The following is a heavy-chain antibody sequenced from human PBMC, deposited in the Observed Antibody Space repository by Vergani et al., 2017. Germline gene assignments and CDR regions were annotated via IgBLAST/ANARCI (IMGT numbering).Heavy chain of an antibody. CDR1: GGTFSSYA. V-gene: IGHV1-69*01. CDR2: IIPIFGTA. J-gene: IGHJ5*02. D-gene: IGHD3-16*02. Sequence: QVQLVQSGAEVKKPGSSVKVSCKASGGTFSSYAISWVRQAPGQGLEWMGGIIPIFGTANYAQKFQGRVTITADESTSTAYMELSSLRSEDTAVYYCARDQYYDYVWGSYRPNWFDPWGQGTLVTVSS. CDR3: ARDQYYDYVWGSYRPNWFDP.